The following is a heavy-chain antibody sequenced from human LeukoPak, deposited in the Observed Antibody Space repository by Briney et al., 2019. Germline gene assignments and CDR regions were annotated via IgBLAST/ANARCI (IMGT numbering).Heavy chain of an antibody. Sequence: SVKVSCKAPGYTFTNYYMHWVRQAPGQGLEWMGRIIPILGIANYAQKFQGRVTITADKSTSTAYMELSSLRSEDTAVYYCASLPYDFWSGVNYYYYGMDVWGQGTTVTVSS. CDR2: IIPILGIA. CDR3: ASLPYDFWSGVNYYYYGMDV. D-gene: IGHD3-3*01. CDR1: GYTFTNYY. V-gene: IGHV1-69*02. J-gene: IGHJ6*02.